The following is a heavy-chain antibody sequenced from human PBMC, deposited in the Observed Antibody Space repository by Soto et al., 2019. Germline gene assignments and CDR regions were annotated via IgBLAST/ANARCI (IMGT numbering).Heavy chain of an antibody. CDR2: ISGSGDGT. J-gene: IGHJ4*02. Sequence: EVQLLESGGGLVQPGGSLRLSCAASGFTFASYAMSWVRQAPGKRLEWVSAISGSGDGTYYPDSVKGRFTISRDNSKNTLYLQMNRLRAEDTAVYYCAKDQVAAAAGNFDYWGQGTLVTVSS. CDR1: GFTFASYA. CDR3: AKDQVAAAAGNFDY. V-gene: IGHV3-23*01. D-gene: IGHD6-13*01.